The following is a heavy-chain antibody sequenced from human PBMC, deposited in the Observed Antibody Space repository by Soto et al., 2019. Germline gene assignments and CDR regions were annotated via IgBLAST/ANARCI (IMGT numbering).Heavy chain of an antibody. CDR3: ARDRGGSYPYDAFDI. CDR1: GFTFSSYW. CDR2: INSDGSST. J-gene: IGHJ3*02. V-gene: IGHV3-74*01. D-gene: IGHD1-26*01. Sequence: EVQLVESGGGLVQPGGSLRLSCAASGFTFSSYWMHWVRQAPGKGLVWVSRINSDGSSTSYADSVKGRFTISRDNAKNTLYLQMNSLRAEDTAVYYRARDRGGSYPYDAFDIWGQGTMVTVSS.